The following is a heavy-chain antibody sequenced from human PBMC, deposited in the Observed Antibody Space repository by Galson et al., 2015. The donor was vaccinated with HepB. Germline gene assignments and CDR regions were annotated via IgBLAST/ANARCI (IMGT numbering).Heavy chain of an antibody. CDR2: ISFSGGST. CDR3: ARVLSGSYDY. V-gene: IGHV3-23*01. D-gene: IGHD3-22*01. CDR1: GFTFSNYG. J-gene: IGHJ4*02. Sequence: SLRLSCAASGFTFSNYGMSWVRQAPGKGLEWVSSISFSGGSTYYIDSVKGRFTISRDNSKNTLYLQMNSLRAEDTAVYYCARVLSGSYDYWGQGTLVTVSS.